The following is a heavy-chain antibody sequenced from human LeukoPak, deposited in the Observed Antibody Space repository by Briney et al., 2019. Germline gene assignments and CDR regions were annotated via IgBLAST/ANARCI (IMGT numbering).Heavy chain of an antibody. D-gene: IGHD1-26*01. CDR2: ISWNSGSI. CDR1: GFTFDDYA. CDR3: AKDMGYSGFYFDY. Sequence: SGGSLRLSCAAPGFTFDDYAMHWVRQAPGKGLGWVLGISWNSGSIGYADSVRGRFTISRDNAKNSLYLQMNSLRAEDTALYYCAKDMGYSGFYFDYWGQGTLVTVSS. J-gene: IGHJ4*02. V-gene: IGHV3-9*01.